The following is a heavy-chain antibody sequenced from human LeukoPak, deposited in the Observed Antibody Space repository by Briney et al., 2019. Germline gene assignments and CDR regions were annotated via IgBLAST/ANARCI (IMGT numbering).Heavy chain of an antibody. D-gene: IGHD2-15*01. J-gene: IGHJ4*02. CDR3: CLMVVAAGGY. Sequence: GGSLRLSCAASGFTFSSYAMHWVRQAPGKGLEWVAVISYDGSNKYYADSVKGRFTISRDNSKNTLYLQMNSLRAEDTAVYYCCLMVVAAGGYWGQGTLVTVSS. V-gene: IGHV3-30-3*01. CDR1: GFTFSSYA. CDR2: ISYDGSNK.